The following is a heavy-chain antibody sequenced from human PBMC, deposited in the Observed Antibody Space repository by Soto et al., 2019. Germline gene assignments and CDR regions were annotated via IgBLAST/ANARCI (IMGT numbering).Heavy chain of an antibody. CDR2: LSGSGGST. CDR3: AKASGRIRFLPDDF. J-gene: IGHJ4*02. D-gene: IGHD3-10*01. CDR1: GFTFSDYA. V-gene: IGHV3-23*01. Sequence: PGGSLRLSCAASGFTFSDYAMNWVRQASGKGLEWVSGLSGSGGSTHYADSVKGRFTASRDNPRNTLYLQMDSLRVEDTAIYYCAKASGRIRFLPDDFWGQGTLVTVSS.